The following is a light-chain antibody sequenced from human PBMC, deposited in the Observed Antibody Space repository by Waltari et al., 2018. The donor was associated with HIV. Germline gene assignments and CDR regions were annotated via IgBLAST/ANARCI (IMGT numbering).Light chain of an antibody. V-gene: IGKV1-39*01. CDR3: QQSYNTPPT. CDR1: QSIGSY. CDR2: AAS. Sequence: DIQMTQSPSSLSASVGDRVTITCRASQSIGSYINWYQQKPGKAPNLLIYAASTLQSGVPSRFSGSGSGTDFTLTISSLQPDDFAAYYCQQSYNTPPTFGQGTKLEI. J-gene: IGKJ2*01.